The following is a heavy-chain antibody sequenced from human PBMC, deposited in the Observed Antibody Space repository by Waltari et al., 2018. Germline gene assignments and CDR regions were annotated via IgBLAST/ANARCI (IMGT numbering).Heavy chain of an antibody. CDR1: GYDFSTFW. Sequence: EVQLVESGGGLVEPGGSLRLSCVASGYDFSTFWMSWVRQVPGKGLEWVADIKEDGSKEYYLGSVKGRFTISRDNAKNSVYLQMNSLRPEDTAVYYCARDWEGERPNFDYWGQGTLVTVSS. D-gene: IGHD1-26*01. CDR3: ARDWEGERPNFDY. CDR2: IKEDGSKE. V-gene: IGHV3-7*04. J-gene: IGHJ4*02.